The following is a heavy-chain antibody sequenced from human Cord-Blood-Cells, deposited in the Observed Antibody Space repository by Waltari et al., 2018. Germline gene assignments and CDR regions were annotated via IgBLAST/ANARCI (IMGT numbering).Heavy chain of an antibody. CDR2: IYYSGST. J-gene: IGHJ4*02. Sequence: QLQLQESGPGLVKPSETLSLTCTVSGGSIRSSSYYCGWIRQPPGKGLEWIGSIYYSGSTYYNPSLKSRVTISVDTSKNQFSLKLSSVTAADTAVYYCARRTLLRYFDYWGQGTLVTVSS. V-gene: IGHV4-39*01. CDR1: GGSIRSSSYY. D-gene: IGHD3-9*01. CDR3: ARRTLLRYFDY.